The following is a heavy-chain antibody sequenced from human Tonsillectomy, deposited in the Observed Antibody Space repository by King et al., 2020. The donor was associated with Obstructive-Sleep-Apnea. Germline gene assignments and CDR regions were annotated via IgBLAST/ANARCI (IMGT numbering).Heavy chain of an antibody. D-gene: IGHD2-21*02. Sequence: HVQLVESGAEVKKPGASVKVSCKASGYTFTGYYMHWVRQAPGQGLEWMGLINPKSGGTNYAQKFQGRVIITRDTSIRTAYMEPSRLGSADTAAYYWWRDCGGDCYSPTRIQGRFDYWGQGTLVTVSS. V-gene: IGHV1-2*02. CDR1: GYTFTGYY. CDR3: WRDCGGDCYSPTRIQGRFDY. CDR2: INPKSGGT. J-gene: IGHJ4*02.